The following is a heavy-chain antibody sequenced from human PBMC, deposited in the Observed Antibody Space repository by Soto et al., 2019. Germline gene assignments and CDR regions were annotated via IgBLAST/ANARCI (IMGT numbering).Heavy chain of an antibody. CDR2: VYIGGNT. CDR1: GFTVCSYY. Sequence: SMELSSAASGFTVCSYYMGVVRQDPGKGLEWVSVVYIGGNTYYAESVEDRFTISRDNFQNMLYRQMNSWRAEDMAVYYGAGSVGGGFACWRQGTLVTGTS. V-gene: IGHV3-66*01. CDR3: AGSVGGGFAC. D-gene: IGHD3-16*01. J-gene: IGHJ4*02.